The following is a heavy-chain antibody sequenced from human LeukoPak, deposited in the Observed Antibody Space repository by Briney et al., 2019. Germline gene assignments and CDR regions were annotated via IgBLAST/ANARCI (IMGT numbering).Heavy chain of an antibody. CDR3: ARIHSGSRRAGAFDI. Sequence: ASVKVSCKASGYTFTSYYMHWVRQAPGQGLEWMGIINPSGGSTSYAQKFQGRVTMTRDMSTSTVYMELSSLGSEDTAVYYCARIHSGSRRAGAFDIWGQGTMVTVSS. V-gene: IGHV1-46*01. J-gene: IGHJ3*02. CDR2: INPSGGST. D-gene: IGHD1-26*01. CDR1: GYTFTSYY.